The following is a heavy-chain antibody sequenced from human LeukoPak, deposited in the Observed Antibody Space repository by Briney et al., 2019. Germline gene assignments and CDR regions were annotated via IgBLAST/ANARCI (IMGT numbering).Heavy chain of an antibody. CDR3: ASTQGFGEHSWFDP. CDR2: IYYSGST. Sequence: ASETLSLTCTISGGSISSSSYYWGWIRQPPGKGLEWIGSIYYSGSTYYNPSLKSRVTISVDTSKNQFSLKLSSVTAADTAVYYCASTQGFGEHSWFDPWGQGTLVTVSS. D-gene: IGHD3-10*01. J-gene: IGHJ5*02. CDR1: GGSISSSSYY. V-gene: IGHV4-39*07.